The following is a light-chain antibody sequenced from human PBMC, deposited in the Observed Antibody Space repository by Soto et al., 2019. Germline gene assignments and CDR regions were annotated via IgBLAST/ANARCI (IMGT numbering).Light chain of an antibody. J-gene: IGKJ3*01. Sequence: IQLTQYQSSVTASVGDRVTISCRASQRVSSWLAWYQQKPGKAPKLLIYGAYRLHSGVPSRFSGSGSGTDFTLTISSLQPEDFATYFCQQAHSFPFTFGPGTKVDIK. CDR3: QQAHSFPFT. V-gene: IGKV1-12*01. CDR2: GAY. CDR1: QRVSSW.